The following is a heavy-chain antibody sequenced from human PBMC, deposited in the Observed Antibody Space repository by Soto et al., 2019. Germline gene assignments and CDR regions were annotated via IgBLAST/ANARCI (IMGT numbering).Heavy chain of an antibody. D-gene: IGHD3-22*01. CDR1: GFTFSNAW. CDR3: TSGYYYDSSGYYYFDY. Sequence: GGSLRLSCAASGFTFSNAWMNWVRQAPGKGLEWVGRIKSKTDGGTTDYAAPVKGRFTISRDDSKNTLYLQMNSLKTEDTAVYYCTSGYYYDSSGYYYFDYWGKGTLVTVSS. CDR2: IKSKTDGGTT. V-gene: IGHV3-15*07. J-gene: IGHJ4*02.